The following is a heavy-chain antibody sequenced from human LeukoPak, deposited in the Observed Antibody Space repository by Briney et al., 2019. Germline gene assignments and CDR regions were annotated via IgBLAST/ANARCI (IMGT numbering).Heavy chain of an antibody. CDR1: GGAISSGDYF. Sequence: SETLSLTCTVSGGAISSGDYFWSWIRQPPGKGLEWIGFIYHSGRTYYNPSLKSRVTISVDTSKNQFSLKLSSVTAADTAVYYCARDQSSSLFDYWGQGTLVTVSS. V-gene: IGHV4-30-4*02. J-gene: IGHJ4*02. CDR2: IYHSGRT. D-gene: IGHD6-6*01. CDR3: ARDQSSSLFDY.